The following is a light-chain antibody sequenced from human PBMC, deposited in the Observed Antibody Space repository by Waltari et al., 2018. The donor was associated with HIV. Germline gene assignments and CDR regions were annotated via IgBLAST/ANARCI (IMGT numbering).Light chain of an antibody. CDR1: SSDVGGYNY. V-gene: IGLV2-11*01. Sequence: QSALTQPRSVSGSPGQSVTISCTGTSSDVGGYNYVSWYQQHPGKAPKLMIYDVSKRPSGVPDRFSGSKSGDTASLTISGLQAEDEADYYCCSSADSWGVFGTGTKVTVL. J-gene: IGLJ1*01. CDR3: CSSADSWGV. CDR2: DVS.